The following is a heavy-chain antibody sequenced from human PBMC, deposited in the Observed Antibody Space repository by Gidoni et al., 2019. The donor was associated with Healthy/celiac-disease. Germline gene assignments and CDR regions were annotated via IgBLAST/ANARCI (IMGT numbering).Heavy chain of an antibody. Sequence: EVQLVESGGGLVKPGGSLRLSCAASGFTFSSYSMNWVRQAPGKGLEWVSSISSSSSYIYYADSVKGRFTISRDNAKNSLYLQMNSLRAEDTAVYYCARVELEWQTQNYWGQGTLVTVSS. CDR3: ARVELEWQTQNY. J-gene: IGHJ4*02. V-gene: IGHV3-21*01. D-gene: IGHD3-3*01. CDR1: GFTFSSYS. CDR2: ISSSSSYI.